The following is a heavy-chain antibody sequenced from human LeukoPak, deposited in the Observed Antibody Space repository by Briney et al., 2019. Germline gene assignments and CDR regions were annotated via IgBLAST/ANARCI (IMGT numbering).Heavy chain of an antibody. D-gene: IGHD6-13*01. V-gene: IGHV1-3*01. CDR3: ARGGYSSSWSSRRSGYYGTDV. J-gene: IGHJ6*02. CDR2: INAGNGNT. CDR1: GYTFTSYA. Sequence: GASVKVSCKASGYTFTSYAMHWVRQAPGQRLEWMGWINAGNGNTRYSQKFQGRVTITRDTSASTAYMELSSLRSEDTAVYYCARGGYSSSWSSRRSGYYGTDVWGQGTTVTVSS.